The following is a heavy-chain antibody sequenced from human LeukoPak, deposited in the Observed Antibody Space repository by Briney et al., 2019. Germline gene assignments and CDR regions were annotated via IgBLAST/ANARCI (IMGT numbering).Heavy chain of an antibody. D-gene: IGHD4-17*01. CDR3: ARGIYGVDY. J-gene: IGHJ4*02. CDR2: IYYSGST. V-gene: IGHV4-59*01. CDR1: GGSISSYY. Sequence: PSETLSLTCTVSGGSISSYYWSWIRQPPGKGLEWIGYIYYSGSTNYNPSLKSRVTISVDTSKNQFSLKLSSVTAADTAVYYCARGIYGVDYWGQGTLVTVSS.